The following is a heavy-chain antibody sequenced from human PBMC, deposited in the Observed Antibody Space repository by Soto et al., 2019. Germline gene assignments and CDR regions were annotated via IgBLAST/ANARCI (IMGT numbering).Heavy chain of an antibody. CDR2: IKQEGNDK. D-gene: IGHD6-19*01. CDR3: ARYSYSSGPQDS. Sequence: GGSLGLSCAASGFSFSSHWMSWVRQAPGKGLEWVANIKQEGNDKRYVDSVKGRFTISRDNAKSSLYLQMNSLRAEDTAVYYCARYSYSSGPQDSWGQGTLVTVSS. CDR1: GFSFSSHW. J-gene: IGHJ4*02. V-gene: IGHV3-7*03.